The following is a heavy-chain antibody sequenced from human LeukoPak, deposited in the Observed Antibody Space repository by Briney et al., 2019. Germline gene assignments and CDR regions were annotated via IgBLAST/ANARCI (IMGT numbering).Heavy chain of an antibody. D-gene: IGHD6-25*01. J-gene: IGHJ6*02. CDR2: ISYDGSNK. V-gene: IGHV3-30-3*01. CDR1: GFTFNNYY. CDR3: ARERLTIYYYYGMDV. Sequence: PGGSLRLSCAASGFTFNNYYMSWIRQAPGKGLEWVAVISYDGSNKYYADSVKGRFTISRDNSKNTLYLQMNSLRAEDTAVYYCARERLTIYYYYGMDVWGQGTTVTVSS.